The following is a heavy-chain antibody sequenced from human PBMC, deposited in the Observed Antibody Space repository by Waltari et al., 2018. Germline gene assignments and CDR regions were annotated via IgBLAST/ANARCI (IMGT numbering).Heavy chain of an antibody. V-gene: IGHV1-2*02. J-gene: IGHJ4*02. CDR2: IIPNTHST. CDR1: GYTFTDHY. D-gene: IGHD2-8*01. CDR3: ARGGSRWVSPLDF. Sequence: QVQLVQSGADVKKSGASVRISCKASGYTFTDHYLHWVRQSPGQGLDWMGWIIPNTHSTNYAQKFQGRVTLYSDTSISTVYMDLRGLTYADTAVYYCARGGSRWVSPLDFWGQGTLVAVSS.